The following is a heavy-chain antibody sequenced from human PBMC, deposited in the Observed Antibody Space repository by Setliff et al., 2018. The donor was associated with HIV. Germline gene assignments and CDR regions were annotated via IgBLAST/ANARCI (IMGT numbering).Heavy chain of an antibody. CDR2: INHTGST. CDR1: GESVSGYY. CDR3: ARGVNFDY. Sequence: TSETLSLTCAVFGESVSGYYWSWIRQPPGKGLEWIGEINHTGSTNYNPSLKSRVTISVDTSKNQFSLKLSSVTAADTAVYYCARGVNFDYWGQGTQVTVSS. V-gene: IGHV4-34*01. J-gene: IGHJ4*02.